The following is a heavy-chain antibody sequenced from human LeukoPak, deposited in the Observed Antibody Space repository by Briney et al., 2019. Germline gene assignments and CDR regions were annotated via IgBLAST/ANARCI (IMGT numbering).Heavy chain of an antibody. Sequence: SETLSLTCAVYAESFSGYYWSRIRQPPGKGLEWIGEINHSGSTNYNPSLKSRVTISVDTSKNQFSLKLSSVTAADTAVYYCATSGGTLGPTNYFAYWGQGTLVTVSS. J-gene: IGHJ4*02. V-gene: IGHV4-34*01. D-gene: IGHD3-16*01. CDR2: INHSGST. CDR1: AESFSGYY. CDR3: ATSGGTLGPTNYFAY.